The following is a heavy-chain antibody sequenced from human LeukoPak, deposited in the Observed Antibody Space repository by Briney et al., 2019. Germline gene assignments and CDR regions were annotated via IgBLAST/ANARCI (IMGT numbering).Heavy chain of an antibody. CDR2: INQNGNVN. V-gene: IGHV3-7*03. CDR1: GFTFSSYW. J-gene: IGHJ6*02. D-gene: IGHD3-16*01. Sequence: GGSLRLSCAASGFTFSSYWMNWAPRAPGKGREGVASINQNGNVNYYVDSVRGRFTISRDNAKNSLYRQMSNLRGEDTAVYFCARGGGLDVWGQGATVTVSS. CDR3: ARGGGLDV.